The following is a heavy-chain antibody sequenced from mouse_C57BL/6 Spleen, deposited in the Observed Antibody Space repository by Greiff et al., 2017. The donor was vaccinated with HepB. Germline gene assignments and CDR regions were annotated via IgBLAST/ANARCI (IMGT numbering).Heavy chain of an antibody. V-gene: IGHV1-53*01. Sequence: VQLQQPGPELVKPGASVKLSCKASGYTFTSYWMHWVKQRPGQGLEWIGNINPSNGGTNYNEKFKSKATLTVDKSSSTAYMQLSSLTSEDSAVYYCARSLIYDGYFPFAYWGQGTLVTVSA. CDR1: GYTFTSYW. CDR3: ARSLIYDGYFPFAY. D-gene: IGHD2-3*01. J-gene: IGHJ3*01. CDR2: INPSNGGT.